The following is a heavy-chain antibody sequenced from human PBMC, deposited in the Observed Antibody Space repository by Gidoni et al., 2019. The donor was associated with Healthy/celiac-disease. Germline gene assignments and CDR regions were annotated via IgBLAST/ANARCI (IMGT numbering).Heavy chain of an antibody. CDR1: GYTFTGSY. Sequence: QVQLVQSGAEVKKPGASVKVSCKASGYTFTGSYMHWVRQAPGQGLEWMGWINPNSGGTNYAQKFQGRVTMTRDTSISTAYMELSRLRSDDTAVYYCARGRGTYYYDSSGYYGDYWGQGTLVTVSS. CDR2: INPNSGGT. CDR3: ARGRGTYYYDSSGYYGDY. D-gene: IGHD3-22*01. V-gene: IGHV1-2*02. J-gene: IGHJ4*02.